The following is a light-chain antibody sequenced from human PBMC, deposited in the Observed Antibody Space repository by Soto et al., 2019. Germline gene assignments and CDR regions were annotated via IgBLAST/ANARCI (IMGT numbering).Light chain of an antibody. V-gene: IGLV2-14*03. J-gene: IGLJ1*01. CDR3: SSYTSSSTLL. CDR1: SSDVGGYNY. CDR2: DVS. Sequence: QSALTQPASVSGSPGQSVTISCTGTSSDVGGYNYVSWYQQHPAKAPKLMIYDVSNRPSGVSNRFSGSKSGNTASLTISGLQAEDEADYYCSSYTSSSTLLFGTGTKVTVL.